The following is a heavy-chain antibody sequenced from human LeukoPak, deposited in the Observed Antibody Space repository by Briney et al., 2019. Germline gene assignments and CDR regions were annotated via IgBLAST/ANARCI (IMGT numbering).Heavy chain of an antibody. CDR2: IIPIFGTA. Sequence: SVKVSCKASGGTFSSYAISWVRQAPGQGLEWMGGIIPIFGTANYAQKFQGRVTITADESTSTAYMELSSLRSEDTAVYYCARGVPYYDFWSARGQHAFDIWGQGTMVTVSS. D-gene: IGHD3-3*01. CDR1: GGTFSSYA. V-gene: IGHV1-69*13. J-gene: IGHJ3*02. CDR3: ARGVPYYDFWSARGQHAFDI.